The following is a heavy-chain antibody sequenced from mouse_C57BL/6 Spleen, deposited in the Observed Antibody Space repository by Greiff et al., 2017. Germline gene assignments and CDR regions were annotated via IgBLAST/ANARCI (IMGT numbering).Heavy chain of an antibody. CDR1: GYTFTSYW. CDR3: ARRVTTVPHWYVDV. CDR2: IDPSDSYT. J-gene: IGHJ1*03. Sequence: QVQLQQPGAELVKPGASVKLSCKASGYTFTSYWMQWVKQRPGQGLEWIGEIDPSDSYTNYNQKFKGKATLTVDTSSSTAYMQLSSLTSEDSAVYYCARRVTTVPHWYVDVWGTGTTVTVSS. V-gene: IGHV1-50*01. D-gene: IGHD1-1*01.